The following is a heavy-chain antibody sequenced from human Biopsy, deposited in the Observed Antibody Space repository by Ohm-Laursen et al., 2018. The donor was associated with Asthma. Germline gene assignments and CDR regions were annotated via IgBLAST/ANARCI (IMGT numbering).Heavy chain of an antibody. J-gene: IGHJ4*02. Sequence: PTPLPPLTVSCGPVSSGGFYLTRIRPHPREGLEGIGYNFYNGGTYYNPSLKSRVSISIDTPKNQFSLKLSSVTAADTAVYYCARAQDYYDSRGYYRSFDYWGQGTLVTVSS. CDR2: NFYNGGT. D-gene: IGHD3-22*01. CDR3: ARAQDYYDSRGYYRSFDY. CDR1: CGPVSSGGFY. V-gene: IGHV4-31*03.